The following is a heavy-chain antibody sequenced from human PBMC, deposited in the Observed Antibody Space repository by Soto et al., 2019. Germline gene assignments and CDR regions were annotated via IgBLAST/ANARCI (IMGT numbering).Heavy chain of an antibody. CDR1: GFTVSSNY. J-gene: IGHJ6*02. Sequence: GGSLRLSCAASGFTVSSNYMSWVRQAPGKGLEWVSLIYSGGTTYYADSMKGRLSISRDNSKNTLYLQMNSLRAEDTAVYYCAGRSYDFWSGYHTSIAYNYGMDVWGQGTTVTVSS. CDR2: IYSGGTT. CDR3: AGRSYDFWSGYHTSIAYNYGMDV. D-gene: IGHD3-3*01. V-gene: IGHV3-53*01.